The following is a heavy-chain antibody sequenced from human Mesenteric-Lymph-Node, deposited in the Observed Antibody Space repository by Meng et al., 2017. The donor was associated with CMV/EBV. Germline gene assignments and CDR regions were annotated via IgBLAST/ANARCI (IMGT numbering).Heavy chain of an antibody. Sequence: GGSLRLSCAASGFTFSSYAMSWVRQAPGKGLEWVSAISGSGGSTYYADSVKGRFTISRDNAKNSLYLQMNSLRAEDTAVYYCARGDRGSYYSAFSSRIGMDVWGQGTTVTAP. J-gene: IGHJ6*02. D-gene: IGHD3-10*01. CDR3: ARGDRGSYYSAFSSRIGMDV. CDR1: GFTFSSYA. CDR2: ISGSGGST. V-gene: IGHV3-23*01.